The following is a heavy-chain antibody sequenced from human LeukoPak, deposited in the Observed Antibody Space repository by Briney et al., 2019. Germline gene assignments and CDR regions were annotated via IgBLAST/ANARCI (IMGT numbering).Heavy chain of an antibody. CDR2: ISSSSSYI. J-gene: IGHJ4*02. V-gene: IGHV3-21*01. CDR1: GFTVSSNY. CDR3: ARDAQGPFDY. Sequence: GGSLRLSCAASGFTVSSNYMSWVRQAPGKGLEWVSSISSSSSYIYYADSVKGRFTISRDNAKNSLYLQMNSLRAEDTAVYYCARDAQGPFDYWGQGTLVTVSS.